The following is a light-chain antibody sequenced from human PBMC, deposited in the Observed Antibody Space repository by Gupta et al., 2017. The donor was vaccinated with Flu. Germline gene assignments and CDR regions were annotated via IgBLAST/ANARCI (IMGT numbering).Light chain of an antibody. J-gene: IGKJ4*01. V-gene: IGKV3-20*01. Sequence: EIVLTQSPGTLSLSPGERATLSCRASQSVSSSYLAWYQQKPGQAPRLLIYGASSRATGIPDRFSGSGSGTDFTLTISRLEPEDFAVYYCQQGGSSPLTFGGGTKVEIK. CDR2: GAS. CDR3: QQGGSSPLT. CDR1: QSVSSSY.